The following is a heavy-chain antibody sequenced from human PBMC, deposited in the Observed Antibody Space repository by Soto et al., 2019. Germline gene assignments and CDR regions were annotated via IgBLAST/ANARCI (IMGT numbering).Heavy chain of an antibody. Sequence: SETLSLTCTVSGGSISSYYWSWIRQPPGKGLEWIGYIYYSGSTNYNPSLRSRVTISVDTSKNQFSLKLSSVTAADTAVYYCARLYMVRGVIDYYYGMDVWGQGTTVTVS. CDR1: GGSISSYY. J-gene: IGHJ6*02. CDR3: ARLYMVRGVIDYYYGMDV. CDR2: IYYSGST. V-gene: IGHV4-59*08. D-gene: IGHD3-10*01.